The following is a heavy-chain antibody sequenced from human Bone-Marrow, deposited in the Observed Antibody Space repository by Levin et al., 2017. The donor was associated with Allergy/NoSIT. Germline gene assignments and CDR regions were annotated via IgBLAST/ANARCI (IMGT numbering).Heavy chain of an antibody. CDR3: TKDGRIAVATTTWFDP. CDR1: GFIFSNYG. J-gene: IGHJ5*02. D-gene: IGHD6-19*01. CDR2: VAYDGHNK. V-gene: IGHV3-30*18. Sequence: GESLKISCTASGFIFSNYGIHWVRQAPGKGLEWVALVAYDGHNKYYADSVKGRFTISRDNAKKTVYLEINSLRVEDTGVYYCTKDGRIAVATTTWFDPWGQGTLVTVSS.